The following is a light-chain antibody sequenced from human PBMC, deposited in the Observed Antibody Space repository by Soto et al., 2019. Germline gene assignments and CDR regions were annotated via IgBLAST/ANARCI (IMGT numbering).Light chain of an antibody. CDR1: QSVSSD. V-gene: IGKV3-20*01. CDR3: QQYGSSPCT. Sequence: EIVLTQSPAALSASPGERATLSCRASQSVSSDLAWYQQKPGQSPRLLIYGASSRATGIPDRFSGSGSGTDFTLTISRLEPEEFAVYYCQQYGSSPCTVGQGTKVDIK. J-gene: IGKJ1*01. CDR2: GAS.